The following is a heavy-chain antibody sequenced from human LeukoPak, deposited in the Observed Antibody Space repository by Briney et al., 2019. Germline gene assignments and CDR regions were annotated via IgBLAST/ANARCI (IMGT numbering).Heavy chain of an antibody. V-gene: IGHV1-46*01. CDR3: ATGAPPAEYFQH. J-gene: IGHJ1*01. D-gene: IGHD3-10*01. CDR1: GYTFTSYY. CDR2: INPSGGST. Sequence: ASVTVSCKASGYTFTSYYMHWVRQAPGQGLEWMGIINPSGGSTSYAQKFQGRVTMTRDTSTSTVYMELSSLRSEDTAVYYCATGAPPAEYFQHWGQGTLVTVSS.